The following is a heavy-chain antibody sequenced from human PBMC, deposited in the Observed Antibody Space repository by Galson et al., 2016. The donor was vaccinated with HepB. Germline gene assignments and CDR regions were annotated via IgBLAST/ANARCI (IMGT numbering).Heavy chain of an antibody. Sequence: SLRLSCAASGFTFSTYAMSWVRQAPGKGLEWASLISGGNTYYADSVRGRFTISRDNSKNTLYLQMNSLRAEDTAVYYCAKVLPYSAGHGMDVRGQGTTVTVSS. CDR1: GFTFSTYA. J-gene: IGHJ6*01. D-gene: IGHD6-13*01. CDR2: ISGGNT. CDR3: AKVLPYSAGHGMDV. V-gene: IGHV3-23*01.